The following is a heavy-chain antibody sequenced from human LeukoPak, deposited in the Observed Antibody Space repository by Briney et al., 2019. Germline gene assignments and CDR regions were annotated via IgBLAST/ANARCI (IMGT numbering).Heavy chain of an antibody. CDR2: TNWNGGST. Sequence: GGSLRLSCAASGFTFDDYGMSWVRQAPGKGLEWVSGTNWNGGSTGYADSVKGRFTISRDNAKNSLYLQMNSLRAEDTALYYCARDFEGSGSGYAFDIWGQGTMVTVSS. D-gene: IGHD3-10*01. V-gene: IGHV3-20*04. J-gene: IGHJ3*02. CDR3: ARDFEGSGSGYAFDI. CDR1: GFTFDDYG.